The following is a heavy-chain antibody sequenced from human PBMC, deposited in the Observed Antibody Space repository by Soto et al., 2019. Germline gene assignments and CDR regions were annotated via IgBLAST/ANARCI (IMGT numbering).Heavy chain of an antibody. Sequence: ASVKVSCKASGYTFTGYAMHWVRQAPGQRLEWMGWINAGNGNTKYSQKFQGRVTITRDTSASTVYMELSSLRSEDTAVYYCARVGYISGWPPRYDAFDIWGQGTMVTVSS. CDR2: INAGNGNT. J-gene: IGHJ3*02. D-gene: IGHD6-19*01. V-gene: IGHV1-3*01. CDR1: GYTFTGYA. CDR3: ARVGYISGWPPRYDAFDI.